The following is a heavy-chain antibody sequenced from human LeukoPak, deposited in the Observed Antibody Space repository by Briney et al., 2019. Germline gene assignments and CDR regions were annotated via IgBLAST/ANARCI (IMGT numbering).Heavy chain of an antibody. D-gene: IGHD6-13*01. J-gene: IGHJ4*02. V-gene: IGHV3-21*01. Sequence: PGGSLRLSCAASGFTFSSHAMTWVRQAPGKGLEWVSSIVGSSSTYYADSLKGRFTISRDNAKNSLYLQMNSLRAEDTAVYYCARIGAGSSRDYWGQGTLVTVSS. CDR1: GFTFSSHA. CDR3: ARIGAGSSRDY. CDR2: IVGSSST.